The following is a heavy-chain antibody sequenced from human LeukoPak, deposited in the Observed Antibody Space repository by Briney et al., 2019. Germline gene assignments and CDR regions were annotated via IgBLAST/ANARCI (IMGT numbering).Heavy chain of an antibody. CDR3: AKDGRRFYYDSSGHLDY. J-gene: IGHJ4*02. CDR1: GFSFSSYG. Sequence: PGGSLRLSCATSGFSFSSYGMHWVRQAPGKGLEWVAYIHTDVSSKYYADSVKGRFTISRDNSKNTLYLQMNSLRAEDTAVYYCAKDGRRFYYDSSGHLDYWGQGTLVTVSS. V-gene: IGHV3-30*02. D-gene: IGHD3-22*01. CDR2: IHTDVSSK.